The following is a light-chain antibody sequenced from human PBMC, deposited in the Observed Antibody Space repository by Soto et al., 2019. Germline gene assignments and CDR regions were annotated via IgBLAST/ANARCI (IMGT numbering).Light chain of an antibody. CDR2: GNS. CDR1: SSNIGAGYD. CDR3: QSYDSSRTLYV. Sequence: QSVLTQPPSVSGAPGQRVTISCNGSSSNIGAGYDVHWYQQFPGTAPKLLIYGNSNRPSGVPDRFSGSKSGTSVSLAITGLQAEDEADYYCQSYDSSRTLYVFGTGTKVTV. V-gene: IGLV1-40*01. J-gene: IGLJ1*01.